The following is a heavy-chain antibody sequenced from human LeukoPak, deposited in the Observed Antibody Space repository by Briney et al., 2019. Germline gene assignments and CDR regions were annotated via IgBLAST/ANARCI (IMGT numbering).Heavy chain of an antibody. D-gene: IGHD3-10*01. CDR1: GFTFSSYW. V-gene: IGHV3-7*01. J-gene: IGHJ4*02. Sequence: PGGSLRLSCAASGFTFSSYWMSWVRQAPGKGLEWVANIKQDGSEKYYVDSVKGRFTISRDNAKNSLHLQMNSLRAEDTAVYYCARASRGSWLDYWGQGTLVTVSS. CDR3: ARASRGSWLDY. CDR2: IKQDGSEK.